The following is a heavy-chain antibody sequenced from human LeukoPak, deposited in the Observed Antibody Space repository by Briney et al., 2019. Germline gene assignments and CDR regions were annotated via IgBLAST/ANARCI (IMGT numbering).Heavy chain of an antibody. CDR2: INSDGSST. J-gene: IGHJ4*02. CDR3: ARGGLTGTTIPYFDY. D-gene: IGHD1-7*01. Sequence: GGSLRLSCAATGFTFSSYWIHWVRQAPGKGLVWVSRINSDGSSTSYADAVKGRFTISRDNAKNTLYLQMNSLRAKDTAVYYCARGGLTGTTIPYFDYWGRGTLVSVSS. V-gene: IGHV3-74*01. CDR1: GFTFSSYW.